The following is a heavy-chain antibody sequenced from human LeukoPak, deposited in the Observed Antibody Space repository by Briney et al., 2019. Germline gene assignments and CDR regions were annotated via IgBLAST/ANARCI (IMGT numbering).Heavy chain of an antibody. CDR2: IIPPLDIT. CDR1: GVSFSSFA. D-gene: IGHD2-2*01. CDR3: ARLVVPGAFDI. J-gene: IGHJ3*02. Sequence: GSSVKVSCKASGVSFSSFAVSWVRQAPGQGFEWMGRIIPPLDITNYAQKFQGGVTITTDKSATTAYMELSSLKSEDTAVYYCARLVVPGAFDIWGQGTMVTVSS. V-gene: IGHV1-69*04.